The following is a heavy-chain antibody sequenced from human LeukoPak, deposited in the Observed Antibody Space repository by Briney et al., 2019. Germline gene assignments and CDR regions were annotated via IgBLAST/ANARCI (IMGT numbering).Heavy chain of an antibody. D-gene: IGHD3-3*01. Sequence: PSETLSLTCTVSGGSISSSSYSWGWIRRPPGKGLEWIGSIYYSGSTYYNPSLKSRVTISVDTSKNQFSLKLSSVTAADTAVYYCARSFGRRNWFDPWGQGTLVTVSS. CDR2: IYYSGST. CDR1: GGSISSSSYS. CDR3: ARSFGRRNWFDP. J-gene: IGHJ5*02. V-gene: IGHV4-39*01.